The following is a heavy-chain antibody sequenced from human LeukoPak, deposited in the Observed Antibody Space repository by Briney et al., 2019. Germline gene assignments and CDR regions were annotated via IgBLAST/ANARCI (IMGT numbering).Heavy chain of an antibody. CDR1: GYTFTNYY. CDR2: INPSGGST. J-gene: IGHJ4*02. CDR3: ARVAFRQTVTNQLDC. V-gene: IGHV1-46*01. D-gene: IGHD1-14*01. Sequence: APVKVSCKASGYTFTNYYIHWVRQAPGQGLEWMGLINPSGGSTSYAQKFQGRVTMTRDTSTSTVYMELSSLKSEDTAVYYCARVAFRQTVTNQLDCWGQGTLVTVSS.